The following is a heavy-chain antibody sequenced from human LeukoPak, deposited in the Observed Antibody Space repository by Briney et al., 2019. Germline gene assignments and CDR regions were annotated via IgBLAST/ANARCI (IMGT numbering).Heavy chain of an antibody. CDR3: ASSITMIVVVTPAPNFDY. CDR1: GYTFTGYY. J-gene: IGHJ4*02. D-gene: IGHD3-22*01. V-gene: IGHV1-2*02. CDR2: INPNSGGT. Sequence: ASVTVSFKASGYTFTGYYMHWVRQAPGQGLEWMGWINPNSGGTKYAKKFQGRVTMTRDTSISTAYMELIRLRSDDTAVYYCASSITMIVVVTPAPNFDYWGQGTLVTVSS.